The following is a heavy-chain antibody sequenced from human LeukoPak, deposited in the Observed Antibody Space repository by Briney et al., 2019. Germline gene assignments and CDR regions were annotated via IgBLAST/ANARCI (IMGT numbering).Heavy chain of an antibody. CDR2: SGSGGDI. J-gene: IGHJ4*02. CDR1: GFTFSNAW. CDR3: AKARGGTYQTYFFDY. Sequence: PGGSLRLSCVVSGFTFSNAWMSWVRQAPGKGLEWVSLSGSGGDIYYVDSVKGRFTISRDNSKNTLYLQMNSLRAEDTAVYYCAKARGGTYQTYFFDYWGQGTLVTVSS. V-gene: IGHV3-23*01. D-gene: IGHD1-26*01.